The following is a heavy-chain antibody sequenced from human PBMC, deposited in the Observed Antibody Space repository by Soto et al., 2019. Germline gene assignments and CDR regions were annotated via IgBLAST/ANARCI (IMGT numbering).Heavy chain of an antibody. CDR1: GGSISSGDYY. Sequence: PSETLSLTCTVSGGSISSGDYYWSWIRQPPGKGLEWIGFIYYSGSTNYNPSLKSRVTISVDTSKNQFSLKLSSVTAADTAVYYCARAYYYDSSGYGFDYWGQGTLVTVSS. J-gene: IGHJ4*02. CDR3: ARAYYYDSSGYGFDY. V-gene: IGHV4-61*08. D-gene: IGHD3-22*01. CDR2: IYYSGST.